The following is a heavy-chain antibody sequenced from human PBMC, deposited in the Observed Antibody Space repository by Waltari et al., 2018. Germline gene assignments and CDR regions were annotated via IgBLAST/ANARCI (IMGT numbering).Heavy chain of an antibody. V-gene: IGHV4-38-2*02. D-gene: IGHD3-10*01. J-gene: IGHJ4*02. CDR2: MYYRGTT. CDR1: NFYISNGYY. CDR3: ARDVEGDGVLYGSPRRFDY. Sequence: QVQLQESGPGLVKPSETLSLTCAVSNFYISNGYYWGWIRQPPGKGLEWIGSMYYRGTTYYNPSLKGRLTISVDTSKNNLFLNLNSVTAADTAVYYCARDVEGDGVLYGSPRRFDYWGQGILVTVSS.